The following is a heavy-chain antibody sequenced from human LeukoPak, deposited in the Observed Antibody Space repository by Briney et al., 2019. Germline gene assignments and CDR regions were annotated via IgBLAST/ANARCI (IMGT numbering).Heavy chain of an antibody. J-gene: IGHJ3*02. CDR2: IYHSGST. Sequence: PSQTLSLTCAVSGGSISSGGYSWSWIRQPPGKGLEWIGYIYHSGSTYYNPSLKSRVTISVDRSKNQFSLKLSSVTAADTAVYYCARDRGSGSYYTDAFDIWGQGTMVTVSS. D-gene: IGHD3-10*01. V-gene: IGHV4-30-2*01. CDR3: ARDRGSGSYYTDAFDI. CDR1: GGSISSGGYS.